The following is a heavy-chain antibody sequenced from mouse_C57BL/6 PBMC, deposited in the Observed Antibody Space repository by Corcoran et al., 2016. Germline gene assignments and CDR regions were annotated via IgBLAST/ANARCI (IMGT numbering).Heavy chain of an antibody. CDR1: GYSFTSYY. CDR2: IYPGSGNT. V-gene: IGHV1-66*01. D-gene: IGHD1-1*01. Sequence: QVQLQQSGPELVKPGASVKISCKASGYSFTSYYIHWVKQRPGQGLEWIGWIYPGSGNTKYNEKFKGKATLTADTSSSTAYMQLSSLTSEDPAVYYCARSDGSSPYYYAMDYWGQGTSVTVSS. CDR3: ARSDGSSPYYYAMDY. J-gene: IGHJ4*01.